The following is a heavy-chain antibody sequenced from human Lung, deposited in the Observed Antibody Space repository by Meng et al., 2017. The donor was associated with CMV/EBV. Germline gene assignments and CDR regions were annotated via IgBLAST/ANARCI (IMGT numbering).Heavy chain of an antibody. Sequence: QVHLQQWGAGLLKPSETLPLTCIRSVGSFSGYFWNWLRQPPGKGLEWIGEINPTGSTNYNPSLKSRVIMSLDTFRNQFSLKLTSVTAADTAVYYCARGIDYHDGVDYWGQGSLVTVSS. CDR1: VGSFSGYF. V-gene: IGHV4-34*02. CDR2: INPTGST. J-gene: IGHJ4*02. D-gene: IGHD2-8*01. CDR3: ARGIDYHDGVDY.